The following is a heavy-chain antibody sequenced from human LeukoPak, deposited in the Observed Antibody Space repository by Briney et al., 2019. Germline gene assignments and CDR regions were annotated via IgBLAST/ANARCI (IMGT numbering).Heavy chain of an antibody. CDR1: GGSISSYY. CDR2: IYTSGST. J-gene: IGHJ1*01. CDR3: ARRRYYDGSGYLE. D-gene: IGHD3-22*01. Sequence: PSETLSLTCTVSGGSISSYYWSWIRQPAGKGLEWIGRIYTSGSTNYNPPLKSRVTMSVDPSNNQFSLNLRSVTAADTALYYCARRRYYDGSGYLEWGQGTLLSVSS. V-gene: IGHV4-4*07.